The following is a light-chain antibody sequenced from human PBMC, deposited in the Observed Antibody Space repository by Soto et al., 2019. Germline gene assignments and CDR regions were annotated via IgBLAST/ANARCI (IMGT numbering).Light chain of an antibody. CDR1: SSDVGSYNL. J-gene: IGLJ1*01. CDR2: EAF. Sequence: QSALTQPASVSGSPGQSITISCTGTSSDVGSYNLVSWYQQHPGTAPKLMIYEAFKRPSGVSNRFSVSKSGDTASLTISGLQAEDEADYYCCSYAGSTTLYVFGTGTKVTVL. V-gene: IGLV2-23*01. CDR3: CSYAGSTTLYV.